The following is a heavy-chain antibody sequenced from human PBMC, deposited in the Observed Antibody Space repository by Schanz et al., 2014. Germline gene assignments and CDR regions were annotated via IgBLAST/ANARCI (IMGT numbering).Heavy chain of an antibody. J-gene: IGHJ3*01. V-gene: IGHV3-53*01. CDR1: GFTVSTNY. Sequence: EVQLVESGGGLIQPGGSLRLSCAVSGFTVSTNYMSWVRQAPGKGLEWVSSLYIGGGSTRYADSVKGRFIISRDSSKNTLFLQMNSLRADATAVYFCARDEGRDGYNLAFDVWGQGTLVTVSS. CDR3: ARDEGRDGYNLAFDV. D-gene: IGHD5-12*01. CDR2: LYIGGGST.